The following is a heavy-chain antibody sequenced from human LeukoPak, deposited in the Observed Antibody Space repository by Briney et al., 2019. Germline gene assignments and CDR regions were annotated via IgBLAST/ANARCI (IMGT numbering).Heavy chain of an antibody. CDR2: LYYGGSA. CDR1: GGSISSNNYY. Sequence: SETLSLTCSGGSISSNNYYLGWIRQPPGKGLEWIGRLYYGGSAYYNPSLKSRVTISVDTSKNQFSLKLSSVTAADTAVYYCAREAYVDYWGQGTLVTVSS. J-gene: IGHJ4*02. V-gene: IGHV4-39*07. CDR3: AREAYVDY.